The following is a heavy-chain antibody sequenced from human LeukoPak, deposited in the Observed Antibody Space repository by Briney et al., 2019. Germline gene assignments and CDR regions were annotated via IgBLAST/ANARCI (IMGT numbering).Heavy chain of an antibody. V-gene: IGHV3-30*02. CDR2: IRYDGSNK. D-gene: IGHD3-9*01. J-gene: IGHJ3*02. Sequence: GGSLRLSCAASGFTFSSYGMHWVRQAPGKGLEWVAFIRYDGSNKYYADSVKGRFTISRDNSKNTLYLQMNSLRAEDTAVYYCAKDRSYDILTNDAFDIWGQGTMVTVSS. CDR1: GFTFSSYG. CDR3: AKDRSYDILTNDAFDI.